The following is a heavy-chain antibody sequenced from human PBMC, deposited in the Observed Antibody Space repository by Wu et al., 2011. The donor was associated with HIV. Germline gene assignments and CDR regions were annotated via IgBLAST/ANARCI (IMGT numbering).Heavy chain of an antibody. CDR1: YTFTSYD. CDR2: MNPNTGDT. V-gene: IGHV1-8*02. J-gene: IGHJ4*02. CDR3: AILNYEILTGYSTVDF. D-gene: IGHD3-9*01. Sequence: YTFTSYDINWVRQATGQGLEWMGWMNPNTGDTGYAQKLQGRVTMTTDTSTTTAYMELRSLRSDDTAVYYCAILNYEILTGYSTVDFWGQGTLVTVSS.